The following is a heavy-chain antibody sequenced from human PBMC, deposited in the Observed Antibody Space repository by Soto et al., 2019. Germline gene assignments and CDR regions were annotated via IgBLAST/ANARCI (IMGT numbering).Heavy chain of an antibody. CDR3: ARVLRWGRDV. CDR2: IYYSGST. D-gene: IGHD4-17*01. V-gene: IGHV4-31*03. J-gene: IGHJ6*02. CDR1: GGSISSGGYY. Sequence: SETLSRTCTVSGGSISSGGYYWILIRQHPGKGLEWIGYIYYSGSTYYNPSLKSRVTISVDTSKNQFSLKLSSVTAADTAVYYCARVLRWGRDVWGQGTTVTVSS.